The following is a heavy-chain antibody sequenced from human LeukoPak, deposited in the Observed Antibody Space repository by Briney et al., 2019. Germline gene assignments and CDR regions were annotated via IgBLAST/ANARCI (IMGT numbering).Heavy chain of an antibody. CDR3: ARDVGIQLWLT. J-gene: IGHJ5*02. CDR2: IYTSGST. CDR1: GGSLGSFY. Sequence: SETLSLTCTVSGGSLGSFYWSCVRQPAGKGLEWIGRIYTSGSTNYNPSLKSRVTMSVDTSKNQFSLKLSSVTAADTAVYYCARDVGIQLWLTWGQGTLVTVSS. D-gene: IGHD5-18*01. V-gene: IGHV4-4*07.